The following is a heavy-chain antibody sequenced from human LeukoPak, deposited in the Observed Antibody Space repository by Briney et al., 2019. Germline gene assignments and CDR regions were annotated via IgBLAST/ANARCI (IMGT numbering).Heavy chain of an antibody. Sequence: SETLSLTCTVSGDSIGTYNWNWIRQPAGEGLQWIGRIHASGSTNYSPSLKSRVTMSIDPSKNQFSLMLRSVTAADTAVYYCAREGYRSTWYFDYWGQGTLVTVSS. CDR3: AREGYRSTWYFDY. CDR1: GDSIGTYN. J-gene: IGHJ4*02. D-gene: IGHD6-13*01. V-gene: IGHV4-4*07. CDR2: IHASGST.